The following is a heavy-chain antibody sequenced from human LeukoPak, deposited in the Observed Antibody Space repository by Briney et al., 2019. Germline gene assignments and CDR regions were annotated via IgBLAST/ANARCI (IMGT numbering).Heavy chain of an antibody. CDR1: GYTFTSYY. D-gene: IGHD6-19*01. Sequence: GASVKVSCKASGYTFTSYYMHWVRQAPGQGLEWIGIINPSIGSTTYAQKFQGRVTMTRDTSTSTVHMDLSSLSSEDTAVYYCASPASEPASSGWYYFDHWGQGTLVTVSS. CDR2: INPSIGST. V-gene: IGHV1-46*01. CDR3: ASPASEPASSGWYYFDH. J-gene: IGHJ4*02.